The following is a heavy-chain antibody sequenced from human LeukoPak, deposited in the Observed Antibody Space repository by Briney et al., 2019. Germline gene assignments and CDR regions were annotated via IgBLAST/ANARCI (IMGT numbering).Heavy chain of an antibody. CDR1: GFTFSSYA. CDR3: AKLRTYYDSSGYLYYFDY. V-gene: IGHV3-23*01. Sequence: PGGSLRLSCAASGFTFSSYAMSWVRQAPGKGLEWVSAISGSGGSTYYADSVKGRFTISRDNSKNTLYLQMNSLRAEDTAVYYCAKLRTYYDSSGYLYYFDYWGQGTLVTVSS. D-gene: IGHD3-22*01. CDR2: ISGSGGST. J-gene: IGHJ4*02.